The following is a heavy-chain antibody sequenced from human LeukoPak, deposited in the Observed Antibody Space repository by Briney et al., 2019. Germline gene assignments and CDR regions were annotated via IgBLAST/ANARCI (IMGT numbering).Heavy chain of an antibody. CDR3: ARLGTSGSYHLDP. V-gene: IGHV5-51*01. Sequence: PGESLKISCKGSGYRFTSNWIGLVRQMPGKGLEWMGIIYPGDSDTRYSPSFQGQVTISADKSISTAYLQWSSLKASDTAMYYCARLGTSGSYHLDPWGQGTLVTVSS. CDR1: GYRFTSNW. D-gene: IGHD3-10*01. CDR2: IYPGDSDT. J-gene: IGHJ5*02.